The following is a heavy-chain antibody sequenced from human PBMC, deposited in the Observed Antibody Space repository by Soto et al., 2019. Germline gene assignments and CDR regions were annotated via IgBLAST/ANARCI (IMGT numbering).Heavy chain of an antibody. J-gene: IGHJ4*02. CDR2: ISGSGGST. V-gene: IGHV3-23*01. Sequence: GGSLRLSCAASGFTFSSYAMSWVRQAPGKGLEWVSAISGSGGSTYYADSVKGRFTISRDNSKNTLYLQMNSLRAEDTAVYYCAKSSCSSTSCYKAFDYWGQGTLVTVSS. CDR1: GFTFSSYA. D-gene: IGHD2-2*02. CDR3: AKSSCSSTSCYKAFDY.